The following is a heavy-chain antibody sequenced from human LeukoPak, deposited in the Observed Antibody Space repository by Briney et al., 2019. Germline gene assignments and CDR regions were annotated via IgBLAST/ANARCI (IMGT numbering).Heavy chain of an antibody. Sequence: PGGSLRLSCAASEFTFSSYAMSWVRQAPGKGLEWVSAISGSGGSTYYADSVKGRFTISRDNSKNTLYLQMNSLRAEDTAVYYCAKDYGDYYYYYYYMDVWGKGTTVTVSS. CDR1: EFTFSSYA. CDR3: AKDYGDYYYYYYYMDV. J-gene: IGHJ6*03. CDR2: ISGSGGST. V-gene: IGHV3-23*01. D-gene: IGHD4-17*01.